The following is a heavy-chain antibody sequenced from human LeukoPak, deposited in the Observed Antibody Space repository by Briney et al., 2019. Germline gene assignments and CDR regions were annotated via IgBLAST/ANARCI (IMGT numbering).Heavy chain of an antibody. CDR1: GYTFTSYG. Sequence: ASVKVSCKAPGYTFTSYGISWVRQAPGQGLEWMGWISAYNGNTNYAQKLQGRVTMTTDTSTSTAYMELRSLRSDDTAVYYCARDLSTMGYYYELDYWGQGTLVTVSS. V-gene: IGHV1-18*01. D-gene: IGHD1-26*01. CDR3: ARDLSTMGYYYELDY. CDR2: ISAYNGNT. J-gene: IGHJ4*02.